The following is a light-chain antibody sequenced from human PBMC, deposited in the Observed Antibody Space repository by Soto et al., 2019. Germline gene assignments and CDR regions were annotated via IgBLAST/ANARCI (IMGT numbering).Light chain of an antibody. CDR1: SSDVGGYNY. CDR3: SSYTSSSTWV. V-gene: IGLV2-14*01. J-gene: IGLJ3*02. CDR2: EVS. Sequence: QSALTQPASVSGSPGQSITISCTGTSSDVGGYNYVSWYQQHPGKAPKLMIYEVSNRPSGVSNRFSGSKSGNTASLTISGLQAEDGADYYCSSYTSSSTWVFGGGTKLTVL.